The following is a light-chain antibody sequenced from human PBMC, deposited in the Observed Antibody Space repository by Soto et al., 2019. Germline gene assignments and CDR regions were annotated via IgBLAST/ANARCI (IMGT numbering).Light chain of an antibody. J-gene: IGKJ1*01. Sequence: IQLTQSPSSLSASVGDSVTITCRASQGLSSYLAWYQQKPGKAPKLLIYAASTLQSGVPSRFSGSGSGTDFTLTISCLQSEDFATYYCQQYYSYLRTFGQGTKVDIK. CDR1: QGLSSY. CDR3: QQYYSYLRT. V-gene: IGKV1-9*01. CDR2: AAS.